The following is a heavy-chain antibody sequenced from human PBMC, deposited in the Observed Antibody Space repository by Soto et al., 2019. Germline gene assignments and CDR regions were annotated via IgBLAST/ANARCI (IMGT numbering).Heavy chain of an antibody. D-gene: IGHD1-26*01. CDR2: LSAYNGNT. Sequence: SVKVSCKTSGYTFTSYAISWVRQAPGQGLEWMGWLSAYNGNTNYAQNLQGRVTVTTDTSTDTAYMELRSLRSDDTAVYYCATVVGAVPYWGQGTQVTVSS. CDR1: GYTFTSYA. CDR3: ATVVGAVPY. V-gene: IGHV1-18*01. J-gene: IGHJ4*02.